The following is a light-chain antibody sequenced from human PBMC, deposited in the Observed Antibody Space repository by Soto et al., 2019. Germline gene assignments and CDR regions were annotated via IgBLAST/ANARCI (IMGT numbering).Light chain of an antibody. CDR1: QSVRTN. J-gene: IGKJ2*03. Sequence: EIVMTQSPATLSVSPGERATLSCRAGQSVRTNVAWYQQKPGQAPRLLISGASTRASGIPDRFSGSGSATEFTLTVSSLQSEDFAVYYCQHYDNWPPLFSFGQGTKLEIK. CDR2: GAS. V-gene: IGKV3-15*01. CDR3: QHYDNWPPLFS.